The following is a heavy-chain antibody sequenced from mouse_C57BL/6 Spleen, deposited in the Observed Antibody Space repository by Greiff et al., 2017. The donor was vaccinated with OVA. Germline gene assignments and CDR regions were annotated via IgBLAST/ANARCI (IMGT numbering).Heavy chain of an antibody. CDR2: ISDGGSYT. J-gene: IGHJ3*01. V-gene: IGHV5-4*01. CDR1: GFTFSSYA. Sequence: DVKLVESGGGLVKPGGSLKLSCAASGFTFSSYAMSWVRQTPEKRLEWVATISDGGSYTYYPDNVKGRFTISRDNAKNNLYLQMSHLKSEDTAMYYCARENPFAYWGQGTLVTVSA. CDR3: ARENPFAY.